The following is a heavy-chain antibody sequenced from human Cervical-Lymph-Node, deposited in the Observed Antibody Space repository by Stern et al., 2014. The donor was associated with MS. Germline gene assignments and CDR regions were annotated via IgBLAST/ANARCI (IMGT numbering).Heavy chain of an antibody. CDR1: GFTFSNYA. V-gene: IGHV3-30-3*01. CDR2: ISSVGGNK. CDR3: ARRPKGTAIDY. D-gene: IGHD1-7*01. J-gene: IGHJ4*02. Sequence: VQLVESGGGVAQPGRSLRLSCTASGFTFSNYAFHWVRQAPGKGLEWEAVISSVGGNKYYADSVKGRMSISRDNYKNKMDVQKCGLRPDDTAVYYCARRPKGTAIDYWGQGTLVIVSS.